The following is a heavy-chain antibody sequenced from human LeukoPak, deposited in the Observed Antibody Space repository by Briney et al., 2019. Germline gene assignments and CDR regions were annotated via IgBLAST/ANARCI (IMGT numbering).Heavy chain of an antibody. D-gene: IGHD3-22*01. Sequence: SETLSLTCAVYGGSFSGYYWSWIHQPPGRGLEWIGEINHSGSTNYNPSLKSRVTISVDTSKNQFSLKLSSVTAADTAVYYCARGRARITMIVVANNWFDPWGQGTLVTVSS. V-gene: IGHV4-34*01. J-gene: IGHJ5*02. CDR1: GGSFSGYY. CDR2: INHSGST. CDR3: ARGRARITMIVVANNWFDP.